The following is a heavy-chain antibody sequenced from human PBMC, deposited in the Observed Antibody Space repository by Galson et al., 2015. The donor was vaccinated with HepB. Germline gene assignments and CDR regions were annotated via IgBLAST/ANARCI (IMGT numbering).Heavy chain of an antibody. V-gene: IGHV1-24*01. CDR3: ATAVEQLRGYFDY. Sequence: SVKVSCKVSGYTLTELSMHWVRQAPGKGLERMGGFDPEDGETIYAQKFQGRVTMTEDTSTDTAYMELSSLRSEDTAVYYCATAVEQLRGYFDYWGQGTLVTVSS. CDR2: FDPEDGET. D-gene: IGHD1/OR15-1a*01. J-gene: IGHJ4*02. CDR1: GYTLTELS.